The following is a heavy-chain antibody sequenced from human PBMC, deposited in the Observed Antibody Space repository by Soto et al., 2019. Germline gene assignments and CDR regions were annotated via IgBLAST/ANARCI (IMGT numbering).Heavy chain of an antibody. Sequence: GGSLRLSCAASGFTFSSYAMSWVRQAPGKGLEWVSAISGSGGSTYYADSVKGRFTISRDNSKNTLYLQMNSLRAEDTAVYYCAKGFRRQLVPCYFDYWGQGPLVTVSS. CDR3: AKGFRRQLVPCYFDY. J-gene: IGHJ4*02. CDR2: ISGSGGST. V-gene: IGHV3-23*01. D-gene: IGHD6-6*01. CDR1: GFTFSSYA.